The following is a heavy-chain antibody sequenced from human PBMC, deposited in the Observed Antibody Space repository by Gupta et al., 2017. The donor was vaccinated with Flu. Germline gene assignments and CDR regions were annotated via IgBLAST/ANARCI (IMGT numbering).Heavy chain of an antibody. J-gene: IGHJ4*02. CDR3: ARGAPQDYYDSSGYGDY. Sequence: QGLEWMGRINPNSGGTNYAQKFQGRVTMTRDTSISTAYMELSRLRSDDTAVYYCARGAPQDYYDSSGYGDYWGQGTLVTGSS. D-gene: IGHD3-22*01. V-gene: IGHV1-2*06. CDR2: INPNSGGT.